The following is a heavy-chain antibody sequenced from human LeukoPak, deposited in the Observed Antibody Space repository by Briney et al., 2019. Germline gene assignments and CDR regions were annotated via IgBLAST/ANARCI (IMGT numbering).Heavy chain of an antibody. V-gene: IGHV3-74*01. Sequence: QPGGPLRLSCAASCFRLIINWMHYPRHPPGQGLVWVSRINSDGSSTSYADSVKGRFTISRVNAKNTLYLQMNSLSAEDTAVYYCARGLGDWGQGTLVTVSS. CDR1: CFRLIINW. CDR2: INSDGSST. CDR3: ARGLGD. J-gene: IGHJ4*02. D-gene: IGHD3-16*01.